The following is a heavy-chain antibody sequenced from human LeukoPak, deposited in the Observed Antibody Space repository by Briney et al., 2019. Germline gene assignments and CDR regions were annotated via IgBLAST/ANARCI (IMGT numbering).Heavy chain of an antibody. V-gene: IGHV3-66*01. J-gene: IGHJ4*02. CDR1: RFTVSSNS. CDR3: ARGAAGTPAAD. D-gene: IGHD1-7*01. CDR2: IYSGGRT. Sequence: GGSLRLSCAASRFTVSSNSMSWVRQVPGKGLEWVSIIYSGGRTYSADSVKGRFTISRDTFKNTLYLQMNTLRAEDTAVYYCARGAAGTPAADWGQGTLVTVSS.